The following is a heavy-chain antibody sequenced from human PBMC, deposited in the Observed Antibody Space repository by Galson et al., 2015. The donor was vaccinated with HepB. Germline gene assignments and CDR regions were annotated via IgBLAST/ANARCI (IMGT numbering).Heavy chain of an antibody. CDR3: AKEVPAANYYYYMDV. CDR2: ISYDGSNK. D-gene: IGHD2-2*01. V-gene: IGHV3-30*18. J-gene: IGHJ6*03. CDR1: GFTFSSYG. Sequence: SLRLSCAASGFTFSSYGMHWVRQAPGKGLEWVAVISYDGSNKYYADSVKGRFTISRDNSKNTLYLQMNSLRAEDTAVYYCAKEVPAANYYYYMDVWGKGTTVTVSS.